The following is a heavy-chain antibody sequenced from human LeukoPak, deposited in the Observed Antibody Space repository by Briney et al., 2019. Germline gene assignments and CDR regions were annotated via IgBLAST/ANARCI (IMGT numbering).Heavy chain of an antibody. J-gene: IGHJ4*02. V-gene: IGHV1-2*02. CDR2: INPNSGDT. CDR3: ARVGQYGSGSYLVY. CDR1: GYIFTGYY. D-gene: IGHD3-10*01. Sequence: GASVKVSCTASGYIFTGYYMHWVRQAPGQGLEWMGWINPNSGDTNYAQKFQGRVTMTRDTSISTAYMDLSRLRSDDTAMYYCARVGQYGSGSYLVYWGQGTLVTVSS.